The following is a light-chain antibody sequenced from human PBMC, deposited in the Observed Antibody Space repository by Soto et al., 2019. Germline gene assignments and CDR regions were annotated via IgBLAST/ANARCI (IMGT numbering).Light chain of an antibody. CDR1: QSVDSN. Sequence: EIVLTQSPATLSVSPGERATLSCRASQSVDSNLAWYQQKPGQAPXLLIYGASTRATGIPARFSGSGSGTEFTLTISSLQSEDFAVYYCQQYNNWWTFGQGTKVDIK. J-gene: IGKJ1*01. CDR3: QQYNNWWT. CDR2: GAS. V-gene: IGKV3-15*01.